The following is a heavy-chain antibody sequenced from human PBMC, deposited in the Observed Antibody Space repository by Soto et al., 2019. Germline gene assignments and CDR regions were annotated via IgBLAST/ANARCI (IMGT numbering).Heavy chain of an antibody. CDR3: ARDRWGGYGDYASPLYYYGMDV. CDR1: GYTFTGYY. Sequence: ASVKVSCKASGYTFTGYYMHWVRQAPGQGLEWMGWINPNSGGTNYAQKFQGWVTMTRDTSISPAYMELSRLGSDDTAVYYCARDRWGGYGDYASPLYYYGMDVWGQGTTVTVSS. J-gene: IGHJ6*02. V-gene: IGHV1-2*04. D-gene: IGHD4-17*01. CDR2: INPNSGGT.